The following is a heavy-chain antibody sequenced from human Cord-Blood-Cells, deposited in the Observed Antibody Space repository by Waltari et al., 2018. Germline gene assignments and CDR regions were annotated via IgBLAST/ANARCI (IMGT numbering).Heavy chain of an antibody. V-gene: IGHV4-39*01. D-gene: IGHD6-6*01. Sequence: QLQLQESGQGLVKPSETLSLTCTVPGGSISSSSYYWGWIRQPPGKGLEWIGSIYYSGSTYYNPSLKSLVTISVDTSKNQFSLKLSSVTAADTAVYYCARQNLQLVQDWYFDLWGRGTLVTVSS. J-gene: IGHJ2*01. CDR2: IYYSGST. CDR1: GGSISSSSYY. CDR3: ARQNLQLVQDWYFDL.